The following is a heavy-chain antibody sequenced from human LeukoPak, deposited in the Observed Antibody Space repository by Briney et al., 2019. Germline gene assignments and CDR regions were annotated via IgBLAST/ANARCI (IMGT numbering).Heavy chain of an antibody. CDR3: ARDKLSSRLTT. J-gene: IGHJ5*02. CDR1: GRSISRYY. CDR2: IYTSGSS. D-gene: IGHD6-13*01. V-gene: IGHV4-4*07. Sequence: SETLSLTCTVSGRSISRYYWSWIRQPAGRGLEWIGRIYTSGSSNYNPSLKSRVTMSVDTSKNQFSLKLSSVPAGDTAVYYCARDKLSSRLTTWGQGTLATVSS.